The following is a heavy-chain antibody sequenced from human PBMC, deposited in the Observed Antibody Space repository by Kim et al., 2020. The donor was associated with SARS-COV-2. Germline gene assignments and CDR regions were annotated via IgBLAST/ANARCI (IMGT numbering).Heavy chain of an antibody. J-gene: IGHJ6*03. CDR3: ARAQLTYDWGYYYYYMDV. Sequence: KGRVTISVDTSKNQFSLKLSSVNAADTAVYYCARAQLTYDWGYYYYYMDVWGKGTTVTVSS. V-gene: IGHV4-59*01. D-gene: IGHD3-16*01.